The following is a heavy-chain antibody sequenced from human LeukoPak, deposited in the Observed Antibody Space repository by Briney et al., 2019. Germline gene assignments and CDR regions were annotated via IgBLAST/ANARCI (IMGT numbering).Heavy chain of an antibody. CDR2: INHSGST. CDR3: ARGRGAAGLNY. D-gene: IGHD6-13*01. Sequence: SETLSLTCAVYGGSFSGYYWSWIRQPPGKGLEWIGEINHSGSTNYNPSLKSRVTISVDKSKNQFSLKLSSVTAADTAVYYCARGRGAAGLNYWGQGTLVTVCS. J-gene: IGHJ4*02. CDR1: GGSFSGYY. V-gene: IGHV4-34*01.